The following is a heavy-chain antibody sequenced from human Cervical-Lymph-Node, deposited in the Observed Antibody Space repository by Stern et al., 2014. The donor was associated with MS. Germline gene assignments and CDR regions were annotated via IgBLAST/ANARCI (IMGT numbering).Heavy chain of an antibody. D-gene: IGHD3-16*01. CDR1: GGTFSSYG. CDR3: AGGRPATDY. V-gene: IGHV1-69*06. Sequence: QVQLVESGAEVKKPGSSVKVSCKASGGTFSSYGISWVRQAPGQGLEWMGGIIPIFGTTNYAQKFQGRVTITADKSTSTAYMELNSPRSGNTAVYYCAGGRPATDYWGQGPLVTVSS. J-gene: IGHJ4*02. CDR2: IIPIFGTT.